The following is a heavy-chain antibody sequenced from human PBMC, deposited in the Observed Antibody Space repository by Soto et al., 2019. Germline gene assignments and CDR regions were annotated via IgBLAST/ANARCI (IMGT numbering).Heavy chain of an antibody. V-gene: IGHV3-7*01. CDR2: IKQDGSEK. CDR1: GFTFSKYW. CDR3: ARGHTDSSFDY. D-gene: IGHD6-13*01. Sequence: GGSLRLSCAASGFTFSKYWMSWVRQAPGKGLEWVANIKQDGSEKYYVDSVKGRFTISRDNAKNSLYLQMSSLRAEDTAVYYCARGHTDSSFDYWGQGALVTVSS. J-gene: IGHJ4*02.